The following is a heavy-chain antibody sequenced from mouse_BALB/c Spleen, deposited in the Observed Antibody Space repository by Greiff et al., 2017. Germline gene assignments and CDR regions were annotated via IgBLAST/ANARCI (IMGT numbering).Heavy chain of an antibody. Sequence: EVKLMESGPGLVKPSQSLSLTCTVTGYSITSDYAWNWIRQFPGNKLEWMGYISYSGSTSYNPSLKSRISITRDTSKNQFFLQLNSVTTEDTATYYCARYYRYDFDYWGQGTTLTVSS. D-gene: IGHD2-14*01. CDR2: ISYSGST. CDR3: ARYYRYDFDY. J-gene: IGHJ2*01. CDR1: GYSITSDYA. V-gene: IGHV3-2*02.